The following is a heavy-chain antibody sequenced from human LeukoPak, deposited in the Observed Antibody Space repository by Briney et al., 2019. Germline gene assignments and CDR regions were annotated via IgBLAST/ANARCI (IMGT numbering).Heavy chain of an antibody. V-gene: IGHV3-23*01. D-gene: IGHD2-21*02. CDR1: GFTFSSYA. J-gene: IGHJ4*02. CDR3: AKGPACGGDRPGPSDY. CDR2: ISGSGGST. Sequence: GGSLRLSCAASGFTFSSYAMSWVRQAPGKGLEWVSAISGSGGSTYYADSVKGRFTISRDNSKNTLYLQMNSLRAEDTAVYYCAKGPACGGDRPGPSDYWGQGTLVTVSS.